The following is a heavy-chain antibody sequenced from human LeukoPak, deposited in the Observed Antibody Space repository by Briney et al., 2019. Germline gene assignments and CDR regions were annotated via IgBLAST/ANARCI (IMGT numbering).Heavy chain of an antibody. V-gene: IGHV4-59*01. D-gene: IGHD3-22*01. CDR1: GDSINNYY. CDR3: ARVNYYDSSGYYVGYYYYYMDV. CDR2: IYYSGIT. J-gene: IGHJ6*03. Sequence: SETLSLTCTVSGDSINNYYWTWIRQPPGKGLEWIGYIYYSGITNYNPSLKSRVTISLDTSKNQFSLKLTSVTAADTAVYYCARVNYYDSSGYYVGYYYYYMDVWGKGTTVTVSS.